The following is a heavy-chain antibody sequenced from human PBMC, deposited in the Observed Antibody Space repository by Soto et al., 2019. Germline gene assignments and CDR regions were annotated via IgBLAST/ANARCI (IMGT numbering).Heavy chain of an antibody. CDR2: IIPIFGTA. CDR1: GGTFSSYA. Sequence: SVKVSCKASGGTFSSYAISWVRQAPGQGLEWMGGIIPIFGTANYAQKFQGRVTITADKSTSTAYMELSSLRSEDTAVYYCTREDYDVWSGSGLGGIDVWGQGTTVTVSS. D-gene: IGHD3-3*01. CDR3: TREDYDVWSGSGLGGIDV. V-gene: IGHV1-69*06. J-gene: IGHJ6*02.